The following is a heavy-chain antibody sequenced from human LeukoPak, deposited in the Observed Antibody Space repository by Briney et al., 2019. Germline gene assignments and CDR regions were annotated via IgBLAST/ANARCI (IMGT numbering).Heavy chain of an antibody. D-gene: IGHD2-2*01. V-gene: IGHV4-4*07. CDR1: GDSINSYY. CDR2: IYSGGRT. CDR3: ARLRCSSTSCYGYFYYYMDV. Sequence: SETLSLTCTVSGDSINSYYWLWIRQPAGKGLEWIGRIYSGGRTNYNPSLKSRVTMSEDTSKNQFSLKLSSVTAADTAVYYCARLRCSSTSCYGYFYYYMDVWGKGTMATVSS. J-gene: IGHJ6*03.